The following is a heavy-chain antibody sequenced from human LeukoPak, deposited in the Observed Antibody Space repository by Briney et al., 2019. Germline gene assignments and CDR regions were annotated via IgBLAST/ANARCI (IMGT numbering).Heavy chain of an antibody. CDR1: GYTFSGTGWY. CDR3: ARDGPAQMVEFDY. D-gene: IGHD3-10*01. CDR2: IYPNNGAT. J-gene: IGHJ4*02. Sequence: ASVKVSCKASGYTFSGTGWYLYWLRQAPGQGLECMGWIYPNNGATAYVQKFQGRVAMTRDTSISTAYMELRRLRPDDTAVYYCARDGPAQMVEFDYWGQGTLVTVSS. V-gene: IGHV1-2*02.